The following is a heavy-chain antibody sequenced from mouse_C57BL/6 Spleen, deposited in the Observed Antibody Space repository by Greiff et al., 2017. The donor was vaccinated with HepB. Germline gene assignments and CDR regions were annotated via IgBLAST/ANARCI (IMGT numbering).Heavy chain of an antibody. Sequence: QVQLKQPGAELVKPGASVKLSCKASGYTFTSYWMHWVKQRPGQGLEWIGMIHPNSGSTNYNEKFKSKATLTVDKSSSTAYMQLSSLTSEDSAVYYCAEGYDGVDYWGQGTTLTVSS. V-gene: IGHV1-64*01. CDR2: IHPNSGST. CDR1: GYTFTSYW. CDR3: AEGYDGVDY. D-gene: IGHD2-2*01. J-gene: IGHJ2*01.